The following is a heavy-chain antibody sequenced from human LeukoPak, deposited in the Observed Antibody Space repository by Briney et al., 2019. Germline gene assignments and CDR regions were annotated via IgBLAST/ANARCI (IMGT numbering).Heavy chain of an antibody. CDR1: GGSISSYY. CDR2: IYYSGST. CDR3: ARDTYYYDGVGYYYFDY. D-gene: IGHD3-22*01. V-gene: IGHV4-59*12. J-gene: IGHJ4*02. Sequence: PSETLSLTCTVSGGSISSYYWSWIRQPPGKGLEWIGYIYYSGSTNYNPSLKSRVTISLDTSKNQFSLKLSSVTAADTAVYYCARDTYYYDGVGYYYFDYWGQGTLVTVSS.